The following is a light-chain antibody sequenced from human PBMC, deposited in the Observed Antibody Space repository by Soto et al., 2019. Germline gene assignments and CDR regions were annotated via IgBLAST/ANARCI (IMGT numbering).Light chain of an antibody. J-gene: IGKJ1*01. CDR3: QHYHNWPRT. CDR2: GAS. Sequence: EIVMTQSPATLSVSPGERATLSCRASQSVSSNLAWYQQKPGQAPRLLIYGASTRATGLPARFSGSGSGTEFTLTISSLQSEDFAVYYCQHYHNWPRTFGQGTKVEIK. V-gene: IGKV3-15*01. CDR1: QSVSSN.